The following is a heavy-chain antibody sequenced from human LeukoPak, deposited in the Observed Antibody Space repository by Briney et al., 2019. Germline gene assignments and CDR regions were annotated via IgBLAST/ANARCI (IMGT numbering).Heavy chain of an antibody. CDR1: GFTFSSYA. V-gene: IGHV3-23*01. CDR3: ARAPRYYDFWSGYSTGYYYYYMDV. J-gene: IGHJ6*03. CDR2: ISGSGGST. D-gene: IGHD3-3*01. Sequence: GGSLRLSCAASGFTFSSYAMSWVRQAPGKRLEWVSAISGSGGSTYYADSVKGQFTISSDNSKNTLYLQMNSLRAEDTAVYYCARAPRYYDFWSGYSTGYYYYYMDVWGKGTTVTVSS.